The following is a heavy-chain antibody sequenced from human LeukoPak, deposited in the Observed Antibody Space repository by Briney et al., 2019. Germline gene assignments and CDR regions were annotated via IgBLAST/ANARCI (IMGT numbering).Heavy chain of an antibody. J-gene: IGHJ4*02. Sequence: PSETLSLTCTVSGGSISSSSYYWGWIRQPPGKGLEWIGSIYYSGSTYYNPSLKSRVTISVDTSKNQFSPKLSSVTAADTAVYYCARESTVTRPLDYWGQGILVTVSS. V-gene: IGHV4-39*07. D-gene: IGHD4-17*01. CDR3: ARESTVTRPLDY. CDR2: IYYSGST. CDR1: GGSISSSSYY.